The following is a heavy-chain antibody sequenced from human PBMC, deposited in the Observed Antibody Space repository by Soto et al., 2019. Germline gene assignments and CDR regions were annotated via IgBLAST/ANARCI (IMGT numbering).Heavy chain of an antibody. CDR1: GGGFSNFG. CDR3: AREGSGYNF. J-gene: IGHJ4*02. Sequence: SVTVSCQAAGGGFSNFGISWVRQAPGQGLEWMGGIVPVFGRPNYAQRFRGRLTITADESTSTGYMELISLRSDDTAVYYCAREGSGYNFWGQGTQVTVSS. CDR2: IVPVFGRP. D-gene: IGHD5-12*01. V-gene: IGHV1-69*13.